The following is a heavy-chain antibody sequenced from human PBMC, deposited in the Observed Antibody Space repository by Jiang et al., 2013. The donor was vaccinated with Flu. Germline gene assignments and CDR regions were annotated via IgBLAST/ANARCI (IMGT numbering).Heavy chain of an antibody. V-gene: IGHV3-23*01. CDR3: AKDDQGRPRYSSSWYGVGDY. CDR1: GFTFSSYA. CDR2: ISGSGGST. Sequence: GLVQPGGSLRLSCAASGFTFSSYAMSWVRQAPGKGLEWVSAISGSGGSTYYADSVKGRFTISRDNSKNTLYLQMNSLRAEDTAVYYCAKDDQGRPRYSSSWYGVGDYWGQGTLVTVSS. J-gene: IGHJ4*02. D-gene: IGHD6-13*01.